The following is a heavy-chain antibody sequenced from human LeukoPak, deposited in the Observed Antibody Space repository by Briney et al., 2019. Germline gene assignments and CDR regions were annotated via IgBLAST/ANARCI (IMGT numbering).Heavy chain of an antibody. Sequence: GGSLTLSCIGSGFTFSNYWMSWVRQAPGKGLEWVANIKLDGSERYYVDSVKGRFTISSDNAKNSLFLQMSSLRAEDTAVYYCARELISDVYNRHDTFNIWGQGTMVTVSS. J-gene: IGHJ3*02. CDR2: IKLDGSER. V-gene: IGHV3-7*01. CDR3: ARELISDVYNRHDTFNI. CDR1: GFTFSNYW. D-gene: IGHD2-8*01.